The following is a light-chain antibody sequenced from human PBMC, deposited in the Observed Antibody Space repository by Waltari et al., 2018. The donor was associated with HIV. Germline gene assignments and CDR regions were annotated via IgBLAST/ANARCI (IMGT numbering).Light chain of an antibody. CDR2: DAS. J-gene: IGKJ3*01. CDR1: QDISNY. Sequence: DIQMTQSPSSLSASVGDSVTITCQASQDISNYLNWYQQKPGKAPKLLIYDASNLETGVPSRFSGSGSGTDFTFTISTLQPEDIATYYCQQYDNLPRLTFGPGTKVDIK. V-gene: IGKV1-33*01. CDR3: QQYDNLPRLT.